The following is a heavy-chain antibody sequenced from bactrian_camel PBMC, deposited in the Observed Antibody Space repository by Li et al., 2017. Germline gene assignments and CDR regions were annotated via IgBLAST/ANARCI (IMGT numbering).Heavy chain of an antibody. CDR3: AARRAESVDGTWYLDPQVFED. J-gene: IGHJ4*01. D-gene: IGHD7*01. CDR2: VDSEDKIR. Sequence: DVQLVESGGGTVQAGGSLRLSCAVTGLPSSYYTVTWFRQAPGREREGVAAVDSEDKIRYTESVKGRSTISKVNAENTLYLHMNRLTPEDTAMYYCAARRAESVDGTWYLDPQVFEDWGRGTQVTVS. CDR1: GLPSSYYT. V-gene: IGHV3S31*01.